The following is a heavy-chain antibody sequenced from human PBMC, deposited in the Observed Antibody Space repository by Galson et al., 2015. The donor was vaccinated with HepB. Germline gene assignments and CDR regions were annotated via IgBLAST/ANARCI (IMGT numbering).Heavy chain of an antibody. CDR3: TTDRGRFGYSHELIGY. V-gene: IGHV3-15*01. CDR1: GFTFSNAW. Sequence: SLRLSCAASGFTFSNAWMSWVRQAPGKGLEWVGRIKSKTDGGATDYAAPVKGRFTISRDDSKNTLYLQMNSLKTEDTAVYYCTTDRGRFGYSHELIGYWGQGTLVTVSS. J-gene: IGHJ4*02. D-gene: IGHD5-18*01. CDR2: IKSKTDGGAT.